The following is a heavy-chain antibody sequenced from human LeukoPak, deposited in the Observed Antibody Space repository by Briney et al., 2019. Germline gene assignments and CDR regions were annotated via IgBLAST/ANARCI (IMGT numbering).Heavy chain of an antibody. V-gene: IGHV4-34*01. CDR3: ASALYCSGGSCYFDY. CDR2: INHSGST. Sequence: SETLSLTCAVYGGSFSGYYWSWIRQPPGKGLEWIGEINHSGSTNYNPSLKSRVTISVDRSKNQFSLKLSSVTAADTAVYYCASALYCSGGSCYFDYWGQGTLVIVSS. CDR1: GGSFSGYY. D-gene: IGHD2-15*01. J-gene: IGHJ4*02.